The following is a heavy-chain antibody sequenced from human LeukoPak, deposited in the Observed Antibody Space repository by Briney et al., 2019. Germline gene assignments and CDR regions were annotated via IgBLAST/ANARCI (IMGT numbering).Heavy chain of an antibody. CDR1: GFTFSNYG. Sequence: GGSLRLFCAASGFTFSNYGMHWVRQAPGKGLEWVSAISGSGSSTYYADSVKGRFTISRDNSKNTLYLQMNSLRAEDTAVYYCAGVKSYYDSRWFDPWGQGTLVTVSS. J-gene: IGHJ5*02. V-gene: IGHV3-23*01. D-gene: IGHD3-22*01. CDR2: ISGSGSST. CDR3: AGVKSYYDSRWFDP.